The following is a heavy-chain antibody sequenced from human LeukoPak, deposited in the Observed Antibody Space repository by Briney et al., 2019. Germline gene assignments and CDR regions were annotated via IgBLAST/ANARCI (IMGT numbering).Heavy chain of an antibody. Sequence: ASVKVSCKASGYTFTGYYMHWVRQAPGQGLEWMGWINPNSGGTNYAQKFQGRVTMTRDTSISTAYMELSRLRSDDTAVYYCATSAYFGASPPTVGMDVWGQGTTVTVSS. D-gene: IGHD3-10*01. CDR2: INPNSGGT. V-gene: IGHV1-2*02. CDR3: ATSAYFGASPPTVGMDV. CDR1: GYTFTGYY. J-gene: IGHJ6*02.